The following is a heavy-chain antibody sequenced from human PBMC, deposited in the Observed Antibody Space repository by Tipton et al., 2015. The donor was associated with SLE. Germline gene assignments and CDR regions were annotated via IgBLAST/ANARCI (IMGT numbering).Heavy chain of an antibody. D-gene: IGHD5-24*01. J-gene: IGHJ3*02. CDR2: IYSGGST. V-gene: IGHV3-66*02. Sequence: QLVQSGGVVVQPGGSLRLSCAASGFTVSSNYMSWVRQAPGKGLEWVSVIYSGGSTYYADSVKGRFTISRDNSKNTLYLQMNSLRAEDTAVYYCARKMGEAIGLAFDIWGQGTMVTVSS. CDR1: GFTVSSNY. CDR3: ARKMGEAIGLAFDI.